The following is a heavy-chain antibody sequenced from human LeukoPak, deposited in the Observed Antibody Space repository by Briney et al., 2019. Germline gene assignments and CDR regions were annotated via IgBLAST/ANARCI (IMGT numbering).Heavy chain of an antibody. Sequence: GGSLRLSCAASGFTFSSYAMSWVRQAPGKGLEWVSAISGSGGSTYYADSVKGRFTISRDNSKNTLYLQMNSLRAEDPVVYYCTKIIVVPAAYNWFDPWGQGTLVTVSS. D-gene: IGHD2-2*01. V-gene: IGHV3-23*01. CDR3: TKIIVVPAAYNWFDP. J-gene: IGHJ5*02. CDR2: ISGSGGST. CDR1: GFTFSSYA.